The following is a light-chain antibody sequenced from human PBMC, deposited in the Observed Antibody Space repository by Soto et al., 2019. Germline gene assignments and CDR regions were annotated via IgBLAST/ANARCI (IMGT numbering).Light chain of an antibody. CDR3: QQSYSTPS. J-gene: IGKJ1*01. CDR2: AAS. Sequence: DIQMTQSPSSLSASVGDRVTITCRASQSISSYLNWYQQKPGKAPKLLIYAASSLQSGVPSRFSGSGSGTDFTLTISCLQPEDFVTYYCQQSYSTPSFGQGTKVEIK. CDR1: QSISSY. V-gene: IGKV1-39*01.